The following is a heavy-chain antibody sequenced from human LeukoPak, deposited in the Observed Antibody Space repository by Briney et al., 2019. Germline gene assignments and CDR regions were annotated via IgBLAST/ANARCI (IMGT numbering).Heavy chain of an antibody. CDR3: ATGCRRGGYSLLMYNWFDP. J-gene: IGHJ5*02. CDR2: IIPIFSTA. Sequence: SVKVSCKASGGTFSNYGINWVRQAPGQGLEWMGGIIPIFSTANYAQKFQDRVTINADESRSTAYMELSSLKSEDTAVYYCATGCRRGGYSLLMYNWFDPWGQGTLVTVSS. D-gene: IGHD2-15*01. CDR1: GGTFSNYG. V-gene: IGHV1-69*13.